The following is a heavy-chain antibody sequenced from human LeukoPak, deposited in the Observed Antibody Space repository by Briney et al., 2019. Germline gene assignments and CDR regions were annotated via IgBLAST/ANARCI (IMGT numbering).Heavy chain of an antibody. CDR2: ISGSGDTI. J-gene: IGHJ3*02. CDR1: GFTFSGYN. CDR3: ARGDVWSGPDDAFDI. Sequence: GGSLRLSCAASGFTFSGYNMNWVRQAPGKGLEWVSYISGSGDTIYYADSVKGRFTISRDNAKNSLYLQMNSLRAEDTAVYYCARGDVWSGPDDAFDIWGQGTMVTVSS. D-gene: IGHD2-8*02. V-gene: IGHV3-48*04.